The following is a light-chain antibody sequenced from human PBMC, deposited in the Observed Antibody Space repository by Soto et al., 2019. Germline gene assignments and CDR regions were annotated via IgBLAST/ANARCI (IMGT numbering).Light chain of an antibody. CDR3: SSYADSIVL. V-gene: IGLV2-8*01. CDR2: EVS. J-gene: IGLJ2*01. CDR1: SSDVGGYNY. Sequence: QSALTQPPSASGSPGQSVTISCTGTSSDVGGYNYVSWYQQHPGKAPKLMISEVSKRPSGVPDRFSGSKSGNTASLPVSGLQAEDEADYYCSSYADSIVLFGGGTKLTVL.